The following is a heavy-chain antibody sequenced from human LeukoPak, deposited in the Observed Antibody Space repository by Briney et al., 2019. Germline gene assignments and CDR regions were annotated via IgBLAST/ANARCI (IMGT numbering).Heavy chain of an antibody. V-gene: IGHV4-39*01. CDR1: GGSISSSSYY. D-gene: IGHD2-15*01. CDR3: ASRYCSGGSCYSSDY. J-gene: IGHJ4*02. CDR2: IYYSGST. Sequence: PSETLSLTCTVSGGSISSSSYYWGWIRQPPGKGLEWIGSIYYSGSTYYNPSLKSRVTISVDTSKNQFSLKLSSVTAADTAVYYCASRYCSGGSCYSSDYWGQGTLVTVSP.